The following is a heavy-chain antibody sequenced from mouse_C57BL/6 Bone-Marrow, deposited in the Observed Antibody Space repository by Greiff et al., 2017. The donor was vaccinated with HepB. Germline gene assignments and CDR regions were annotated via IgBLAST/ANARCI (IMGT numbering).Heavy chain of an antibody. Sequence: EVMLVESGGGLVQPGGSLKLSCAASGFTFSDYYMYWVRQTPEKRLEWVAYISNGGGSTYYPDTVKGRFTISRDNAKNTLYLQMSRLKSEDTAMYYCARSGYSNYGFAYWGQGTLVTVSA. CDR1: GFTFSDYY. J-gene: IGHJ3*01. V-gene: IGHV5-12*01. CDR3: ARSGYSNYGFAY. D-gene: IGHD2-5*01. CDR2: ISNGGGST.